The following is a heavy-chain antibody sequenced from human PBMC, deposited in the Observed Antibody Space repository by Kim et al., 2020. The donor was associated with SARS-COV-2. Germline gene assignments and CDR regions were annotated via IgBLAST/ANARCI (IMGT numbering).Heavy chain of an antibody. J-gene: IGHJ4*02. D-gene: IGHD3-3*01. Sequence: SLKSRVTISVDTSKNQFSLKLSSVTAADTAVYYCARHLGSVVIIEYYFDYWGQGTLVTVSS. V-gene: IGHV4-39*01. CDR3: ARHLGSVVIIEYYFDY.